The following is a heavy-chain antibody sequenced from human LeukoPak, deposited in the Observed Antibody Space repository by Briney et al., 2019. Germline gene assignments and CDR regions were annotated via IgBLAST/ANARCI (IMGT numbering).Heavy chain of an antibody. J-gene: IGHJ4*02. CDR3: AKRVAAAGRTYYFDY. V-gene: IGHV3-23*01. D-gene: IGHD6-13*01. CDR2: ISPTISEK. Sequence: GGALRLSCAASGFTFSTSAMSWVRQAPRKGLEWVSVISPTISEKYYAHSAKGRFTIPRDNSKNTVYLQLNSLRVEDTAVYYCAKRVAAAGRTYYFDYWGQGTVVIVSS. CDR1: GFTFSTSA.